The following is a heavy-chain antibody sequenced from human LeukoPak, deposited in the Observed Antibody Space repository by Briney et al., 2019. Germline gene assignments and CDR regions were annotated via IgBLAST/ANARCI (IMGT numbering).Heavy chain of an antibody. CDR2: ISAYNGNT. V-gene: IGHV1-18*01. Sequence: GASVKVSCKASGYTFTSYGISWVRQAPGQGLEWMGWISAYNGNTNYAQKLQGRVTMTTDTSTSTAYMELRSLRSDDTAVYYCARDFIWNSGYCSGGSCYSWDYWGQGTLVAVSS. CDR3: ARDFIWNSGYCSGGSCYSWDY. CDR1: GYTFTSYG. D-gene: IGHD2-15*01. J-gene: IGHJ4*02.